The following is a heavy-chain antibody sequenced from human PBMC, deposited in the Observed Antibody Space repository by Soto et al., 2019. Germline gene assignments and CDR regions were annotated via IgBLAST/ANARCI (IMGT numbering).Heavy chain of an antibody. CDR2: SYHSGST. D-gene: IGHD1-1*01. CDR3: ARGNPVPLDY. J-gene: IGHJ4*02. Sequence: QLQLQESGSGLVKPSQTLSLTCAVSGDSISSGGYSCSWIRQPPGKGLEWIGYSYHSGSTYYNPSLKSRVTISVDRSKNQFSLKLSSVTAADTAVYYCARGNPVPLDYWGQGTLVTVSS. V-gene: IGHV4-30-2*01. CDR1: GDSISSGGYS.